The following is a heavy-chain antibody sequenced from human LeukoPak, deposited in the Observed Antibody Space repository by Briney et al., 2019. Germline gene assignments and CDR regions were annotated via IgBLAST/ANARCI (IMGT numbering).Heavy chain of an antibody. V-gene: IGHV3-7*01. D-gene: IGHD3-3*01. CDR1: GFTFSSYW. J-gene: IGHJ4*02. CDR3: ARDRHDFWSGYYGSDY. CDR2: IKQDGSEK. Sequence: GGSLRLSCAASGFTFSSYWMSWVRQAPGKGLEWVANIKQDGSEKYYVDSVKGRFTISRDNAKNSLYLQMNSLRAEDTAVYYCARDRHDFWSGYYGSDYWGQGTLVTVSS.